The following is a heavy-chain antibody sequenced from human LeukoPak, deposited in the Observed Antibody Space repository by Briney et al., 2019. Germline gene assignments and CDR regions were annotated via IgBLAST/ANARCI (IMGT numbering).Heavy chain of an antibody. D-gene: IGHD6-19*01. V-gene: IGHV3-23*01. CDR3: AKDLRYSSGWLHY. CDR1: GFTFSSYG. CDR2: ISGSGGST. J-gene: IGHJ4*02. Sequence: GGSLRLSCVASGFTFSSYGLSWVRQAPGKGLEWVSGISGSGGSTYYADSVKGRFTISRDNSKNTLYLQMNSLRAEDTAVYYCAKDLRYSSGWLHYWGQGTLVTVSS.